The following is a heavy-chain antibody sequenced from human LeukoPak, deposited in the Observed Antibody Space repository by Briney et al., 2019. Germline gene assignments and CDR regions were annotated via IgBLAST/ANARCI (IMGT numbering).Heavy chain of an antibody. D-gene: IGHD5-12*01. Sequence: GGSLRLSCAASGFTFSGSAMHWDRQASGKGLEWVGRIRSKANSYATAYAASVKGRFTISRDDSKNTAYLQMNSLKTEDTAVYYCTSSGYEGYYYYYYGMDVWGQGTTVTVSS. J-gene: IGHJ6*02. CDR2: IRSKANSYAT. V-gene: IGHV3-73*01. CDR1: GFTFSGSA. CDR3: TSSGYEGYYYYYYGMDV.